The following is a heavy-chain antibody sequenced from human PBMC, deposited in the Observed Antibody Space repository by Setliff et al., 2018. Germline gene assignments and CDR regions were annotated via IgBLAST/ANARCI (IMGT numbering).Heavy chain of an antibody. D-gene: IGHD6-13*01. V-gene: IGHV1-2*02. CDR3: ARGTSSSSWPEYFQH. CDR2: INPNTGGT. Sequence: SVKVSCKASGYTFTGYYMHWVRQAPGRGLEWMGWINPNTGGTNYAQKFQGRVTMTRDTSISTAYMELSRLRSDDTAVYYCARGTSSSSWPEYFQHWGQGTLVTVPQ. CDR1: GYTFTGYY. J-gene: IGHJ1*01.